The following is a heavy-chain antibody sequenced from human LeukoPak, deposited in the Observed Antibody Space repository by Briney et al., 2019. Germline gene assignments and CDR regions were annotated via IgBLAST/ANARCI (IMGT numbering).Heavy chain of an antibody. V-gene: IGHV3-30*03. CDR3: ARAPPPYDFWSGKGWFDP. Sequence: GGSLRLSCAASGFIFSSYGMHWVRQAPGKGLEWVAVISYDGSNKYYADSVKGRFTISRDNSKNTLYLQMNSPRAEDTAVYYCARAPPPYDFWSGKGWFDPWGQGTLVTVSS. J-gene: IGHJ5*02. D-gene: IGHD3-3*01. CDR1: GFIFSSYG. CDR2: ISYDGSNK.